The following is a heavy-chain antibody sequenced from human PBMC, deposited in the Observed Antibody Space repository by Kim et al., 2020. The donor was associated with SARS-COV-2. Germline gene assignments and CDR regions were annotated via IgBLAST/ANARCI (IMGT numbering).Heavy chain of an antibody. Sequence: SETLSLTCTVSGYSISSTYSINSDYFWGWIRQPPGKGLEWIATIYHNGSTYYNPSLKSRATISLDTSKNRFSLKLNSVTAADTAVYCCARDYGANFGEFYFDFWGQGTLVTVSS. CDR2: IYHNGST. CDR3: ARDYGANFGEFYFDF. CDR1: GYSISSTYSINSDYF. J-gene: IGHJ4*02. D-gene: IGHD3-10*01. V-gene: IGHV4-38-2*02.